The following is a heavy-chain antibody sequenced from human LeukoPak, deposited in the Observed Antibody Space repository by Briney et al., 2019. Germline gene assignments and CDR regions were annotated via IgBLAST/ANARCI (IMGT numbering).Heavy chain of an antibody. CDR1: GFTFSSYA. Sequence: GGSLRLSCAASGFTFSSYAMHWVRQAPGKGLEWVAVISYDGSNKYYADSVKGRFTISRDNAKNSLYLQMNSLRAEDTAVYYCARATSFDYWGQGTLVTVSS. V-gene: IGHV3-30-3*01. CDR2: ISYDGSNK. J-gene: IGHJ4*02. CDR3: ARATSFDY.